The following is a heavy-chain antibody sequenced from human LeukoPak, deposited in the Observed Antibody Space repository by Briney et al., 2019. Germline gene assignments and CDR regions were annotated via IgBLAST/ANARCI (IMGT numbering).Heavy chain of an antibody. D-gene: IGHD5-18*01. CDR3: ARARVDTAMADFDY. Sequence: GESLKISCKGSGYSFTSYWIGWVRQMPGKGLEWMGGIDPIDSYTTYSPSFQGHVTISADKSIATVYLQWSSLKASDTAVYYCARARVDTAMADFDYWGQGTLVTVSS. CDR1: GYSFTSYW. V-gene: IGHV5-10-1*01. J-gene: IGHJ4*02. CDR2: IDPIDSYT.